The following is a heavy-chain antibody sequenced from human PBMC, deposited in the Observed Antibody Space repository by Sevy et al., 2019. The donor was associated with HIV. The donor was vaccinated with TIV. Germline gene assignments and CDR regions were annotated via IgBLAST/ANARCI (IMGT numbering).Heavy chain of an antibody. Sequence: ASVKVSCKASGGTFSSYAISWVRQAPGQGLEWMGGIIPIFGTANYAQKFQGRVTITADESTSTAYMELSSLRSEDTAVYYCARAKTENTVTLYYYGMDVWGQGTTVTVSS. J-gene: IGHJ6*02. CDR1: GGTFSSYA. D-gene: IGHD4-4*01. V-gene: IGHV1-69*13. CDR2: IIPIFGTA. CDR3: ARAKTENTVTLYYYGMDV.